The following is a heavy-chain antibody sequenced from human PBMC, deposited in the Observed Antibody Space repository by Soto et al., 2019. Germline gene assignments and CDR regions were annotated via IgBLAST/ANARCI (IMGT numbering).Heavy chain of an antibody. CDR1: GYTLTELS. D-gene: IGHD6-13*01. J-gene: IGHJ6*02. V-gene: IGHV1-24*01. Sequence: ASVKVSCKVSGYTLTELSMHWVRQAPGKGLEWMGGFDPEDGETIYAQKFQGRVTMTEDTSTGTAYMELSSLRSEDTAVYYCATLPIAAAGNNYYYYGMDVWGQGTTVTVSS. CDR3: ATLPIAAAGNNYYYYGMDV. CDR2: FDPEDGET.